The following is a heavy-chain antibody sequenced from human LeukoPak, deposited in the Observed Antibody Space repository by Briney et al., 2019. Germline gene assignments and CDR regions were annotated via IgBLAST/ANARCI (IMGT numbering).Heavy chain of an antibody. CDR3: ARAGEYSGSGPSWAFDI. CDR2: TYSSGNT. D-gene: IGHD3-10*01. V-gene: IGHV4-4*07. Sequence: ASETLSLTCPLSAGSITNYYWSWIRQPAGKGLEWNAWTYSSGNTVYNPTLKSRVTISLCTSNNQFSLRLSSVTASDTAVYYCARAGEYSGSGPSWAFDIWGQGTMVTVSS. J-gene: IGHJ3*02. CDR1: AGSITNYY.